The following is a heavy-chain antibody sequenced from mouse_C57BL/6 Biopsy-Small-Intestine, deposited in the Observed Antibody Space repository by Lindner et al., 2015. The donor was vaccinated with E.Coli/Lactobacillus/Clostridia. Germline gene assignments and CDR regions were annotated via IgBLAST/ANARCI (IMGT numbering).Heavy chain of an antibody. CDR3: ARIMRGGSCPLDF. CDR1: GYSFTGYY. J-gene: IGHJ4*01. D-gene: IGHD1-1*02. CDR2: ISPKSGGT. V-gene: IGHV1-84*02. Sequence: SVKVSCKASGYSFTGYYIHWVRQAPGQGLEWMGWISPKSGGTNYAQKFEGRITMTRDTSISTAYMELSSLRSDDTAVYFCARIMRGGSCPLDFWGQGTLVTVSS.